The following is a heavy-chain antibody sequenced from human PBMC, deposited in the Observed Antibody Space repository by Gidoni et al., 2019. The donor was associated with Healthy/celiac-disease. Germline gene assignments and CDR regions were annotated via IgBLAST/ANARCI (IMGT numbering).Heavy chain of an antibody. CDR2: INHSGST. V-gene: IGHV4-34*01. J-gene: IGHJ4*02. D-gene: IGHD3-22*01. Sequence: QVQLQQWGAGLLKPSETLSLTCAVYGGSFSGYYWSWIRQPPGKGLEWIGEINHSGSTNYSPSLKSRVTISVDTSKNQFSLKLSSVTAADTAVYYCARGPDSSGYYPPDYWGQGTLVTVSS. CDR1: GGSFSGYY. CDR3: ARGPDSSGYYPPDY.